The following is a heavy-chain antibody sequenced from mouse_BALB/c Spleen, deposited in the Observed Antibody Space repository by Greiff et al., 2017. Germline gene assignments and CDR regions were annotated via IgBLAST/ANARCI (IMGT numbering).Heavy chain of an antibody. J-gene: IGHJ3*01. CDR2: ISSGGST. V-gene: IGHV5-6-5*01. D-gene: IGHD3-3*01. CDR3: ARGRTEGFAY. Sequence: EVKLVESGGDLVKPGGSLKLSCAVSGFTFSSYAMSWVRQTPEKRLEWVASISSGGSTYYPDSVKCRFTISRDNARNILYLQMSSLRSEDTAMYYCARGRTEGFAYWGQGTLVTVSA. CDR1: GFTFSSYA.